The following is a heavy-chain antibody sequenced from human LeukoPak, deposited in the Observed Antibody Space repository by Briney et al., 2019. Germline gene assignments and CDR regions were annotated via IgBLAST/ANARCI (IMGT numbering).Heavy chain of an antibody. D-gene: IGHD3-22*01. CDR2: ISYSGNT. V-gene: IGHV4-31*03. Sequence: PSQTLSLTCTVSGVSISSVGYYWSWIRQYPGKGLEWIGYISYSGNTYYNPSLKSRVSISVDTSKTQFSLNLSSVTAADTALYYCARDWPDYYDGSAYYNAFDIWGQGTMVTVSS. CDR3: ARDWPDYYDGSAYYNAFDI. J-gene: IGHJ3*02. CDR1: GVSISSVGYY.